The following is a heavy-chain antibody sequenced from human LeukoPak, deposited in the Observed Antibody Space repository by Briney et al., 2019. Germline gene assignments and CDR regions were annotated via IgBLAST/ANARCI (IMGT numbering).Heavy chain of an antibody. D-gene: IGHD3-3*01. Sequence: PSETLSLTCSVSGGSLTSYYWSWIRQPPGKGLEWIGYIYYSGSTNFNPSLKSRLTISVDTSKNQFSLKLSSVTAADTAVYYCARGEDFSSGYFDLWGRGTLVTVSS. V-gene: IGHV4-59*01. CDR1: GGSLTSYY. CDR2: IYYSGST. J-gene: IGHJ2*01. CDR3: ARGEDFSSGYFDL.